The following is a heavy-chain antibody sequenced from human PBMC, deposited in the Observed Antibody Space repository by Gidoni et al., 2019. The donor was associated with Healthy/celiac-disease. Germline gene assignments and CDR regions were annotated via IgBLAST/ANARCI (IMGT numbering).Heavy chain of an antibody. CDR2: IGYDGSNK. J-gene: IGHJ4*02. D-gene: IGHD6-13*01. CDR3: ARGGLGVAAAGSPVNY. Sequence: QVQLVESGGGVVQPGRSLRLSCAASGLPFSSYGMHWVRQAPGKGLEWVAVIGYDGSNKYYADSVKGRFTISRDNSKNTLYLQMNSLRAEDTAVYYCARGGLGVAAAGSPVNYWGQGTLVTVSS. V-gene: IGHV3-33*01. CDR1: GLPFSSYG.